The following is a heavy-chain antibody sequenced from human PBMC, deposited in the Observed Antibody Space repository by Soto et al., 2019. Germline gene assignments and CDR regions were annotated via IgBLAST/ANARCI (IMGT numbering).Heavy chain of an antibody. J-gene: IGHJ4*02. Sequence: GGSLRLSCAASGFTFDDYAMHWVRQAPGKGLEWVSSISCSSGIIFYADSVKGRFTISRDNAKNTLYLQMNSLRAEDTAVYYCAKVGGYDFWSGYQIDYWGLGTLVTVSS. CDR3: AKVGGYDFWSGYQIDY. D-gene: IGHD3-3*01. CDR2: ISCSSGII. V-gene: IGHV3-9*01. CDR1: GFTFDDYA.